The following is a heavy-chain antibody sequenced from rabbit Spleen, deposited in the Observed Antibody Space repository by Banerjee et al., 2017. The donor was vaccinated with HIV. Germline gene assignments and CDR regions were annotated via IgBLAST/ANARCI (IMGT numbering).Heavy chain of an antibody. CDR3: ARAAGDTFAYGMDR. V-gene: IGHV1S47*01. Sequence: QEQLVESGGGLVQPEGSLTLTCKVSGFDFSSYAMSWVRQAPGKGLEFIAYISAGATTYYASWVNGRFTISRSTSHNTVTLQMTSLTAADTATYFCARAAGDTFAYGMDRWGPGTLVTVS. CDR2: ISAGATT. CDR1: GFDFSSYA. D-gene: IGHD2-1*01. J-gene: IGHJ6*01.